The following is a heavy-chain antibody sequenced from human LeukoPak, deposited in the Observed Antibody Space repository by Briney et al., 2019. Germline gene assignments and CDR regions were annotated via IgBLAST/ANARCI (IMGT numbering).Heavy chain of an antibody. J-gene: IGHJ4*02. CDR1: GFTFSSYG. D-gene: IGHD3-9*01. Sequence: GGSLRLSCAASGFTFSSYGMHWVRQAPGKGLEWVAVIWYDGSNKYYADSVKGRFTISRDNSKNTLYLQMNSLRAEDTAVYYCAKALPDYDILTGSAHFDYWGQGTLVTVSS. CDR2: IWYDGSNK. CDR3: AKALPDYDILTGSAHFDY. V-gene: IGHV3-33*06.